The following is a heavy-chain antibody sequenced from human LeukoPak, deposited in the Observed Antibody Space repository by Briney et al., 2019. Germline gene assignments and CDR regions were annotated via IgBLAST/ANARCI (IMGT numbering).Heavy chain of an antibody. D-gene: IGHD1-26*01. CDR1: GYTFTGYY. Sequence: ASVKVSCKASGYTFTGYYMHWVRQAPGQGLEWMGWINPNSGGANYAQKFQGRVTMTRDTSISTAYMELSRLRSDDTAVYYCAKEPTTYYYYYMDVWGKGTTVTVSS. CDR2: INPNSGGA. CDR3: AKEPTTYYYYYMDV. J-gene: IGHJ6*03. V-gene: IGHV1-2*02.